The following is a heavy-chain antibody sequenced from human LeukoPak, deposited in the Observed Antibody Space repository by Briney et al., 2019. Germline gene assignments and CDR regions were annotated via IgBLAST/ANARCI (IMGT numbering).Heavy chain of an antibody. Sequence: GESLKISCKGSGYSFTSYWIGWVRQMPGKGLEWIGIIYPGDSDTRYSPSFQGQVTISADKSISTAYLQWSSLKASDTAMYYCARVDCSSTSCYAHGNWFDPWGQGTLVTVSS. V-gene: IGHV5-51*01. CDR3: ARVDCSSTSCYAHGNWFDP. D-gene: IGHD2-2*01. CDR1: GYSFTSYW. CDR2: IYPGDSDT. J-gene: IGHJ5*02.